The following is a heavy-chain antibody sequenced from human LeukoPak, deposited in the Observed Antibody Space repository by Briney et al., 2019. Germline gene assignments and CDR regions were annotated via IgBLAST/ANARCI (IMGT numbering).Heavy chain of an antibody. CDR2: IYYSGST. Sequence: PSETLSLTCTVSGGSISSGGYYWSWIRQHPGKGLEWIGYIYYSGSTYYNPSLKSRVTISVDTSKNQFSLKLSSVTAADTAAYYCASTDYGGYFDYWGQGTLVTVSS. V-gene: IGHV4-31*03. CDR1: GGSISSGGYY. D-gene: IGHD4-23*01. J-gene: IGHJ4*02. CDR3: ASTDYGGYFDY.